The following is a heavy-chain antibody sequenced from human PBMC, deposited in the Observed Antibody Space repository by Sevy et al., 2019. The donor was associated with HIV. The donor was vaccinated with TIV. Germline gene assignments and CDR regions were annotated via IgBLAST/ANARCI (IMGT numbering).Heavy chain of an antibody. CDR3: VKTLVGATVDY. CDR2: ISSNGGST. CDR1: VFTFSSYA. J-gene: IGHJ4*02. V-gene: IGHV3-64D*06. D-gene: IGHD1-26*01. Sequence: GGSLRLSCSASVFTFSSYAMHWVRQAPGKGLEYVSAISSNGGSTYYADSVKGRFTISRDNSKNTLYLQMSSLRAEDTAVYYCVKTLVGATVDYWGQGTLVTVSS.